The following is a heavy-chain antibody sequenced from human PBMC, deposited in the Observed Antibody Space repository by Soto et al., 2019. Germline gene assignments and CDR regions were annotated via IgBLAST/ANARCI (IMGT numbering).Heavy chain of an antibody. CDR1: GYTFTSYG. CDR3: EGGEGGGWGITMVREVLSGYYSYGLEV. D-gene: IGHD3-10*01. V-gene: IGHV1-18*01. Sequence: ASVKVSCKASGYTFTSYGISWVRQAPGQGLEWMGWISAYNGNTNYAQKLQGRVTMTTDTSTSTAYKELRGLRSDDTAGYKGEGGEGGGWGITMVREVLSGYYSYGLEVWGQGTTVTVSS. CDR2: ISAYNGNT. J-gene: IGHJ6*02.